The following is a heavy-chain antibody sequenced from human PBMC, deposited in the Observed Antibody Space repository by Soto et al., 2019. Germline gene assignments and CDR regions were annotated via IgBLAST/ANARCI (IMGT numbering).Heavy chain of an antibody. CDR2: IGLGSSTK. J-gene: IGHJ5*02. Sequence: GGSLRLSCAASGFALRNYCMNWVRQAPGKGLEWVSYIGLGSSTKYYADSVEGRFTISRDNAKNSLYLQMNSLRDEGTAVYYCARGADYDSRGIRSNWFDAWGKATLVTLSS. D-gene: IGHD3-22*01. CDR3: ARGADYDSRGIRSNWFDA. V-gene: IGHV3-48*02. CDR1: GFALRNYC.